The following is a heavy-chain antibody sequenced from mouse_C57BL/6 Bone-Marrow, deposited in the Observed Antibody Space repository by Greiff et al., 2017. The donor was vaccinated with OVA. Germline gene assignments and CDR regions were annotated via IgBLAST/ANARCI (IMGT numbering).Heavy chain of an antibody. Sequence: VQLQQSGAELVRPGTSVKVSCKASGYAFTNYLIEWVKQRPGPGLEWIGVINPGSGGTNYNEKFKGKATLTADKSSSTAYMQLSSLTSEDSAVYFCARGQLRLRFAYWGQGTLVTVSA. CDR1: GYAFTNYL. J-gene: IGHJ3*01. CDR2: INPGSGGT. D-gene: IGHD3-2*02. CDR3: ARGQLRLRFAY. V-gene: IGHV1-54*01.